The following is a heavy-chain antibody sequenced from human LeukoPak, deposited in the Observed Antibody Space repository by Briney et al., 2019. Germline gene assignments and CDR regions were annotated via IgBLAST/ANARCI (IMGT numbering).Heavy chain of an antibody. V-gene: IGHV4-39*01. D-gene: IGHD3-10*01. J-gene: IGHJ5*02. CDR1: SGSISSRNYY. CDR3: ARHEVTMVRGAQDWFDP. CDR2: MYYSGST. Sequence: SETLSLTCTVSSGSISSRNYYWGWIRQPPGKGLEWIGNMYYSGSTYYNPSLKSRVTMSVDTSKNQFSLKLSSMTAADTAVYYCARHEVTMVRGAQDWFDPWGQGTLVTVSS.